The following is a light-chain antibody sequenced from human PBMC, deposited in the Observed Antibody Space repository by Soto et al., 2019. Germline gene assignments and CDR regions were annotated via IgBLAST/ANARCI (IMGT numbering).Light chain of an antibody. CDR3: ETWDGYSWV. J-gene: IGLJ3*02. V-gene: IGLV4-60*03. Sequence: VLTQSSSASASLGSSVKLTCTLSSGRSSYIIAWHQQQPGKAPRFLMNLEGSGSYNKGSGIPDRFSGSSSGADRYLTISNLQSEDEADYYCETWDGYSWVFGGGTKLTVL. CDR2: LEGSGSY. CDR1: SGRSSYI.